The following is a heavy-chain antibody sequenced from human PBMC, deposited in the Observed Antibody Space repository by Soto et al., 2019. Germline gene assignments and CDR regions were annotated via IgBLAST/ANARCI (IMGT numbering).Heavy chain of an antibody. V-gene: IGHV1-18*01. J-gene: IGHJ5*02. D-gene: IGHD2-15*01. CDR3: AREDGYCSGGSCHSGGWLEP. CDR1: GYTFTTYG. Sequence: ASVKVSCKTSGYTFTTYGVSWVRQAPGQGLEWMGWISPYNGNTNYAQRLQGRVPLTTDTSTKTAYMELMSLRSDDTALYYCAREDGYCSGGSCHSGGWLEPWGQGTLVTVSS. CDR2: ISPYNGNT.